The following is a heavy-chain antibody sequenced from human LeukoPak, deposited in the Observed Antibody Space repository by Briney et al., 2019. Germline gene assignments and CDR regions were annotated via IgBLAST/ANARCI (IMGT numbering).Heavy chain of an antibody. Sequence: ASVKVSCKASGYTFTSYYMHWVRQAPGQGLEWMGIINPSGGSTSYAQKFQGRVTMTRDTSTSTVYMELSSLRSEDTAVYYCARDSRVTTVVIRRYFDYRGQGTLVTVSS. J-gene: IGHJ4*02. CDR2: INPSGGST. V-gene: IGHV1-46*01. CDR3: ARDSRVTTVVIRRYFDY. D-gene: IGHD4-23*01. CDR1: GYTFTSYY.